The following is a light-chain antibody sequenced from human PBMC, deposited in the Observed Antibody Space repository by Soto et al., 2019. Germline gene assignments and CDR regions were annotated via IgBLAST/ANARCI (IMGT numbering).Light chain of an antibody. CDR2: KVS. Sequence: DVVMTQSPLSLPVTLGQPASISCRSSQSLVHSDGNTYLSWFQQRPGQSPRRLIYKVSDPDSGVTDRVSGSGSGTDFTLKISGLEAEDVGIYWCMQGTLWARTFGGGTKVEIK. V-gene: IGKV2-30*02. CDR3: MQGTLWART. CDR1: QSLVHSDGNTY. J-gene: IGKJ4*01.